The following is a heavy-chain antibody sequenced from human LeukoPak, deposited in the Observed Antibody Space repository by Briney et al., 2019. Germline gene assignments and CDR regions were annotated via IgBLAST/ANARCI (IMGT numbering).Heavy chain of an antibody. V-gene: IGHV4-30-4*01. CDR1: GGSISSGDYY. J-gene: IGHJ3*02. D-gene: IGHD2-8*01. Sequence: SQTLSLTCTVSGGSISSGDYYWSWIRQPPGKGLEWIGYIYTSGSTNYNPSLKSRVTISVDTSKNQFSLKLSSVTAADTAVYYCARPGYCTNGVCGMDAFDIWGQGTMVTVSS. CDR2: IYTSGST. CDR3: ARPGYCTNGVCGMDAFDI.